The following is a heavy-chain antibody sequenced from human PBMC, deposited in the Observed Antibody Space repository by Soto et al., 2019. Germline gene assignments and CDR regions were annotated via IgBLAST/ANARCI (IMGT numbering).Heavy chain of an antibody. D-gene: IGHD5-12*01. CDR3: ARVEYSGYDLRNY. CDR1: RVGISSYS. J-gene: IGHJ4*02. CDR2: ISSSRSYI. V-gene: IGHV3-21*01. Sequence: GESLEPSSAARRVGISSYSMSWLCQVPGKGLEWFSSISSSRSYIYYADSVKGRFTISRDNAKNSLYLQMNSLRAEDTAVYYCARVEYSGYDLRNYWGQGTLVTVS.